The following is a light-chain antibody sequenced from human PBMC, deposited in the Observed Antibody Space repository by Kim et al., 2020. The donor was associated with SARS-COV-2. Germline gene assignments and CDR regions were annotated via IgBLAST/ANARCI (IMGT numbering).Light chain of an antibody. CDR1: QDINTY. CDR3: QQSESLPYT. CDR2: DAS. J-gene: IGKJ2*01. Sequence: DIQMTQSPSSLSASVGDRVTMTCQASQDINTYLNWYQQKPGKAPKLMIYDASNLEMGVPSRFSGSGSGTEFTFTIRSLQPEDTATYYCQQSESLPYTFGQGTKVDIK. V-gene: IGKV1-33*01.